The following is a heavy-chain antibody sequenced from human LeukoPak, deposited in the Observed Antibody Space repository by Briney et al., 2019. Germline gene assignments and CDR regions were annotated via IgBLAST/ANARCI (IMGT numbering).Heavy chain of an antibody. J-gene: IGHJ4*02. CDR1: GDSISSSSYY. CDR2: INYSGRT. D-gene: IGHD2-21*02. V-gene: IGHV4-39*01. CDR3: ARNPSLHIVVVTAIDH. Sequence: PSETLSLTCTVSGDSISSSSYYWGWIRQPPGKGLEWIGNINYSGRTYYNPSLKSRVTISVDTSKNQFSLKLSSVTAADTAVYYCARNPSLHIVVVTAIDHWGLGTLVTVSS.